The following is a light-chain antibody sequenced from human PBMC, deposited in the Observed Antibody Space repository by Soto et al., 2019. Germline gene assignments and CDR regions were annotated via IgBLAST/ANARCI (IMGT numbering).Light chain of an antibody. CDR2: EVS. Sequence: QSALTQPASVSGSPGQSITISSTGTSSDVGGYNYVSWYQQHPGKAPKLMIYEVSNRPSGVSNRFSNSKSGNTASLTISGLQAEDEADYYCSSFTTSSTVVFGGGTKLTVL. V-gene: IGLV2-14*01. CDR1: SSDVGGYNY. J-gene: IGLJ2*01. CDR3: SSFTTSSTVV.